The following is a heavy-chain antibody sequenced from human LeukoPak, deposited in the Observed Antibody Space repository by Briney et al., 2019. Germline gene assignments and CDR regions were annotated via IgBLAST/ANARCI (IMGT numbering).Heavy chain of an antibody. D-gene: IGHD1-26*01. J-gene: IGHJ6*02. V-gene: IGHV3-23*01. CDR3: AKEEDPVGRDGMDV. Sequence: GGPLRLSCAASGFPFSSYAMSWVRHAPGKGLEGVSAISGSGGSTYYADSVKGRFTISRDNSKNTVYLQVNSLRAEDTAVYYCAKEEDPVGRDGMDVWGQGTTVTVSS. CDR2: ISGSGGST. CDR1: GFPFSSYA.